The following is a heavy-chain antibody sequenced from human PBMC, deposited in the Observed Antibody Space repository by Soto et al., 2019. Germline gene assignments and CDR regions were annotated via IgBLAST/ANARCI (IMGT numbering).Heavy chain of an antibody. D-gene: IGHD6-13*01. V-gene: IGHV3-30*18. CDR2: ISYDGSNK. J-gene: IGHJ4*02. CDR3: AKDPATGYSSSWGYFDY. Sequence: AGGSLRLSCAASGFTFSSYGMHWVRQAPGKGLEWVAVISYDGSNKYYADSVKGRFTISRDNSKNTLYLQMNSLRAEDTAVYYCAKDPATGYSSSWGYFDYWGQGTLVTVSS. CDR1: GFTFSSYG.